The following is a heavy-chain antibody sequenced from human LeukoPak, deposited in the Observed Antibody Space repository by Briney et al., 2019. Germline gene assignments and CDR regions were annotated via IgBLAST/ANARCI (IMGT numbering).Heavy chain of an antibody. Sequence: SGGSLRLSCVASGFTFSSYWMSWVRRAPGKGPEWVANIKQDESEKFYVDSVEGRFTISRDNTKNSLYLQMSSLRAEDTAVYYCARVLARRVVIIGYFDYWGQGTLVTVSS. CDR2: IKQDESEK. V-gene: IGHV3-7*01. CDR1: GFTFSSYW. D-gene: IGHD3-3*01. CDR3: ARVLARRVVIIGYFDY. J-gene: IGHJ4*02.